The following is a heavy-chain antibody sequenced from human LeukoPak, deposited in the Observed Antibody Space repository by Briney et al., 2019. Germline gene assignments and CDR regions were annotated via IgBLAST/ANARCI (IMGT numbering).Heavy chain of an antibody. CDR2: IKQDGSEK. CDR1: GFTFSSYE. D-gene: IGHD5-18*01. V-gene: IGHV3-7*01. CDR3: ARLHGYSYGYFDY. Sequence: GGSLRLSCAASGFTFSSYEMNWVRQAPGKGLEWVANIKQDGSEKYYVDSVKGRFTISRDNAKNSLYLQMNSLRAEDTAVYYCARLHGYSYGYFDYWGQGTLVTVSS. J-gene: IGHJ4*02.